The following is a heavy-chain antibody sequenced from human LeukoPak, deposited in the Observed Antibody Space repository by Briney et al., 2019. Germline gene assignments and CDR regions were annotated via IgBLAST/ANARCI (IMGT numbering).Heavy chain of an antibody. D-gene: IGHD3-22*01. CDR2: ISSSGSTI. V-gene: IGHV3-11*04. Sequence: PGGSLRLSCAASGFTFSDYYMSWIRQAPGKGLEWVSYISSSGSTIYYADSVKGRFTISRDNAKNSLYLQMNSLRAEDTAVYYCARVEPSRWFTGYYYGSSGYDYFDYWGQGTLVTVSS. CDR3: ARVEPSRWFTGYYYGSSGYDYFDY. CDR1: GFTFSDYY. J-gene: IGHJ4*02.